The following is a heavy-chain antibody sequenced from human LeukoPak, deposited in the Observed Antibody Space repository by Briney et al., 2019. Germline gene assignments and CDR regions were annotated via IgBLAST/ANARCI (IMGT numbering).Heavy chain of an antibody. CDR2: IKQDGSEK. CDR3: ARVRGVSDY. J-gene: IGHJ4*02. V-gene: IGHV3-7*01. CDR1: GFTFSSYE. Sequence: PGGPLRLSCAASGFTFSSYEMNWVRQAPGKGLEWVANIKQDGSEKYYVDSVKGRFTISRDNAKNSLYLQMNSLRAEDTAVYYCARVRGVSDYWGQGTLVTVSS. D-gene: IGHD3-10*01.